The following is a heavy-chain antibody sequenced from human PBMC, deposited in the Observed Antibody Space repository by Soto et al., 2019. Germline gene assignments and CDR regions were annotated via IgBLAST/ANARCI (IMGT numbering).Heavy chain of an antibody. CDR3: AKDLRGYSYGSPDY. D-gene: IGHD5-18*01. V-gene: IGHV3-30*18. J-gene: IGHJ4*02. Sequence: GGSLRLACAASVFPFSSYCMHWVRTAPGKGLEWVAVISYDGSNKYYADSVKGRFTISRDNSKNTLYLQMNSLRAEDTAVYYCAKDLRGYSYGSPDYWGQGTLVTVSS. CDR1: VFPFSSYC. CDR2: ISYDGSNK.